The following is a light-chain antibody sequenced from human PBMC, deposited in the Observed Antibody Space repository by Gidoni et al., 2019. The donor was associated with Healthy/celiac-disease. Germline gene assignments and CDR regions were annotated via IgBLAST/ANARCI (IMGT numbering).Light chain of an antibody. CDR1: QDISNY. Sequence: DIQMTQSPSSLSASVGDRVTITCQASQDISNYLNWYQQKPGKAPKLLIYDASNLETGVPSRFSGSGSGTYFTFTISCLQPEDIATYYCQQYDTLPGTFXGXTKVEIK. CDR2: DAS. J-gene: IGKJ4*01. CDR3: QQYDTLPGT. V-gene: IGKV1-33*01.